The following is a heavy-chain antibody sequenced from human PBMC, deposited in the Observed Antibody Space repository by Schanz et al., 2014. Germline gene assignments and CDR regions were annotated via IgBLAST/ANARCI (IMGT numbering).Heavy chain of an antibody. V-gene: IGHV3-23*01. Sequence: EVHLLESGGGLVQPGGSLRLSCAASGFTFSNHALSWVRQAPGKGLEWVSGIGGSGDSTHYADSVKSRFIISRDNSKNTLYLQVNSLRAEDTAVYYCAKHVRSLTGNDYWGQGTLVTVSS. CDR1: GFTFSNHA. D-gene: IGHD3-9*01. CDR2: IGGSGDST. CDR3: AKHVRSLTGNDY. J-gene: IGHJ4*02.